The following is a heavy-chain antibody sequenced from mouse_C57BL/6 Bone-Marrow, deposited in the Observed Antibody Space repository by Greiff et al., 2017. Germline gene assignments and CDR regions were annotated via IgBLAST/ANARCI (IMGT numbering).Heavy chain of an antibody. CDR1: GFTFSSYA. Sequence: EVKLVESGGGLVKPGGSLKLSCAASGFTFSSYAMSWVRQTPEQRLEWVATISDGGSYTYYPDNVKGRFTISRDNAKNNLYLQMGHLKSEDTAMDYCARATTVALYYYAMDYWGQGTSVTVSS. J-gene: IGHJ4*01. CDR2: ISDGGSYT. CDR3: ARATTVALYYYAMDY. D-gene: IGHD1-1*01. V-gene: IGHV5-4*03.